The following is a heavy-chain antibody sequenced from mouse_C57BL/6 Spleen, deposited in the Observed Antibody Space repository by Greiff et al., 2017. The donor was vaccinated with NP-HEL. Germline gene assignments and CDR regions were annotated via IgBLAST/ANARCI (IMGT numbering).Heavy chain of an antibody. J-gene: IGHJ4*01. D-gene: IGHD1-1*01. CDR2: IYPRDGST. V-gene: IGHV1-78*01. CDR3: ARVPYYYGSSLDAMDY. CDR1: GYTFTDHT. Sequence: SDAELVKPGASVKISCKVSGYTFTDHTIHWMKQRPEQGLEWIGYIYPRDGSTKYNEKFKGKATLTADKSSSTAYMQLNSLTSEDSAVYFCARVPYYYGSSLDAMDYWGQGTSVTVSS.